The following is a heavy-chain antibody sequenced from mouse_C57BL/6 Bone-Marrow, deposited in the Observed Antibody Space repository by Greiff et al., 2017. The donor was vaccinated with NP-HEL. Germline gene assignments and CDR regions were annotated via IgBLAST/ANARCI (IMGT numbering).Heavy chain of an antibody. CDR1: GYAFSSYW. D-gene: IGHD1-1*01. CDR2: IYPGDGDT. V-gene: IGHV1-80*01. CDR3: AITVVAPYCDY. J-gene: IGHJ2*01. Sequence: LQQSGASVKISCKASGYAFSSYWMNWVKQRPGKGLEWIGQIYPGDGDTNYNGKFKGKATLTADKSSSTAYMQLSSLTSEDSAVYFCAITVVAPYCDYWGQGTTLTVSS.